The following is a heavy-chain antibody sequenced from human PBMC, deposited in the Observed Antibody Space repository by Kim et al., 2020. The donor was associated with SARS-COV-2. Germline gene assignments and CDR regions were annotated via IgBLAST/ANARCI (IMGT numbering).Heavy chain of an antibody. Sequence: ASVKVSCKASGYTFTSYGISWVRQAPGQGLEWMGWISAYNGNTNYAQKLQGRVTMTTDTSTSTAYMELRSLRSDDTAVYYCARDRAYVDCSGGSCYSSGGYYYYGMDVWGQGTTVTVSS. J-gene: IGHJ6*02. CDR2: ISAYNGNT. CDR3: ARDRAYVDCSGGSCYSSGGYYYYGMDV. V-gene: IGHV1-18*01. CDR1: GYTFTSYG. D-gene: IGHD2-15*01.